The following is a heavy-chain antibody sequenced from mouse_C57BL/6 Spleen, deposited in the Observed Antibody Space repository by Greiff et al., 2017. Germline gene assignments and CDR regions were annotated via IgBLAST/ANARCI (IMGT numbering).Heavy chain of an antibody. CDR2: IHPNSGST. Sequence: QVQLQQPGAELVKPGASVKLSCKASGYTFTSYWMHWVKQRPGQGLEWIGMIHPNSGSTNYNEKFKSKATLTVDKSSSTAYMQLSSLTSEDSAVYYCASYYGSSYVWNFDVWGTGTTVTVSS. J-gene: IGHJ1*03. CDR1: GYTFTSYW. D-gene: IGHD1-1*01. V-gene: IGHV1-64*01. CDR3: ASYYGSSYVWNFDV.